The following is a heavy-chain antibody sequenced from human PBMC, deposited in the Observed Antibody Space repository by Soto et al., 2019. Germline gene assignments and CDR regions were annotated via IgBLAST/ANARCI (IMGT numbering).Heavy chain of an antibody. V-gene: IGHV3-48*03. CDR2: ISSTGNTI. CDR3: ASPIVTAPNDAFDV. D-gene: IGHD2-21*02. Sequence: VGSLRLSCAASGFTFSGYEMNWVRQAPGKGLEWISYISSTGNTIYYADSVKGRFTISRDNAKNSLYLQMNSLRAEDTSVYYCASPIVTAPNDAFDVWGQGTMVTVSS. J-gene: IGHJ3*01. CDR1: GFTFSGYE.